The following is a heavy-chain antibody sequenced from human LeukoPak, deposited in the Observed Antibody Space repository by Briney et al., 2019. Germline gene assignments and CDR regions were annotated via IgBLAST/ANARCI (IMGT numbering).Heavy chain of an antibody. D-gene: IGHD6-19*01. J-gene: IGHJ4*02. V-gene: IGHV3-23*01. CDR3: AKVVKCISVVGTWYSD. CDR2: ISVSSGST. Sequence: GGSLRLSCAASGFRISSYVMNWVRQAPGKGLEWVSGISVSSGSTYYADSVKGRFTISGDNSKNTLFLQMNSLRAEDTAVYYCAKVVKCISVVGTWYSDWGQGALVTVSS. CDR1: GFRISSYV.